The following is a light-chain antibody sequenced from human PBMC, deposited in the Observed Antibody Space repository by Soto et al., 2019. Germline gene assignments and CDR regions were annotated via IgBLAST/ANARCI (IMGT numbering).Light chain of an antibody. CDR2: GAS. CDR3: QQYGSAPLT. V-gene: IGKV3-20*01. Sequence: EIVLTQSPGTLSLSPGERATLSCRASQSVSSSYLAWYQKKPGQAPSLLIYGASRRATGIPDRFSGSGSGTDFTLTISILEPEDFSVYYCQQYGSAPLTFGGGNKVEIK. J-gene: IGKJ4*01. CDR1: QSVSSSY.